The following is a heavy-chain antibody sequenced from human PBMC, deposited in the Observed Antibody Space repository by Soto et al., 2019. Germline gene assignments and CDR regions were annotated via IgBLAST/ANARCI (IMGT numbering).Heavy chain of an antibody. J-gene: IGHJ4*02. D-gene: IGHD5-12*01. Sequence: GGSLRLSCAASGFSFSNYAMSWVRQAQGKGLEWVSAINDNGVTTYYADSVKGRFTISRDNSKNTLNLQMNSLRAEDTAIYYCAKDVSRVATTNFDYWGQGTLVTVSS. CDR1: GFSFSNYA. V-gene: IGHV3-23*01. CDR2: INDNGVTT. CDR3: AKDVSRVATTNFDY.